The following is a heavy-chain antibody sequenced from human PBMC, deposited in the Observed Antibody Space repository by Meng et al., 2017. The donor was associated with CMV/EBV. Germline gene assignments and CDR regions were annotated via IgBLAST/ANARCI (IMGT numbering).Heavy chain of an antibody. Sequence: GESLKISCAASGFTFSDYYMSWIRQAPGKGLEWVSYISSSGSTIYYADSVKGRFTISRDNAKNSLYLQMNSLRAEDTAVYYCARGVRITMLVVVSHDYWGQGTLVTVSS. J-gene: IGHJ4*02. V-gene: IGHV3-11*01. CDR1: GFTFSDYY. CDR3: ARGVRITMLVVVSHDY. D-gene: IGHD3-22*01. CDR2: ISSSGSTI.